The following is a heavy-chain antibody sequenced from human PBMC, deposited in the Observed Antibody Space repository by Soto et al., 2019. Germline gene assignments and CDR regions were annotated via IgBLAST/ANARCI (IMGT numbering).Heavy chain of an antibody. V-gene: IGHV4-61*08. CDR3: ARSLYSSPFDY. J-gene: IGHJ4*02. Sequence: SETLSLTCIVSGGSISTGGFYWSWIRQFPGKGLEWIGQIYYSGSTFYNPSLKSRVTISVDTSKNQFSLKLSSVTAADTAVYYCARSLYSSPFDYWGQGTLVTVSS. CDR1: GGSISTGGFY. D-gene: IGHD6-13*01. CDR2: IYYSGST.